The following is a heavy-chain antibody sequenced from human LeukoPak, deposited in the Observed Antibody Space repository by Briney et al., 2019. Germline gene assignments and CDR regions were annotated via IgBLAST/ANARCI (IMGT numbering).Heavy chain of an antibody. Sequence: PGGTLRLSCVASGFTFSNYVMSWVRQAPGKGLEWASLISRSAENTYYADSVKGRFTISRDDFENTLHRQMSSMRAEDTAVYYCAKDRGDSGGYPLFDHWGQGTVVTVSS. D-gene: IGHD3-22*01. CDR2: ISRSAENT. V-gene: IGHV3-23*01. CDR1: GFTFSNYV. J-gene: IGHJ4*02. CDR3: AKDRGDSGGYPLFDH.